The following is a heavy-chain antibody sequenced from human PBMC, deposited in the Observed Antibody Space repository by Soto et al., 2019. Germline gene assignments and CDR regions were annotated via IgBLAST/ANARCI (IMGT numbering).Heavy chain of an antibody. D-gene: IGHD5-12*01. Sequence: SETLSLTCTVSGGSTSSYYWSWIRQPPGKGLEWIGYIYYSGSTNYNPSLKSRVTISVDTSKNQFSLKLSSVTAADTAVYYCASFMVATSGFDYWGQGTLVTVSS. CDR1: GGSTSSYY. CDR2: IYYSGST. CDR3: ASFMVATSGFDY. V-gene: IGHV4-59*01. J-gene: IGHJ4*02.